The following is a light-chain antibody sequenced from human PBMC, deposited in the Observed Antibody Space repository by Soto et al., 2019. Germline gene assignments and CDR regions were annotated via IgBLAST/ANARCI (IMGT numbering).Light chain of an antibody. J-gene: IGKJ5*01. Sequence: DIVMTQSPDSLAVSLGERATINCKSSQSILSSSNNKNSLAWFQQQPGQPPKLLIYWASTRESGVPDRFRGSGSGPDFTLTISSLQAEDGAVYYCQQYYSSVVTFGQGTRLEIK. CDR2: WAS. CDR3: QQYYSSVVT. V-gene: IGKV4-1*01. CDR1: QSILSSSNNKNS.